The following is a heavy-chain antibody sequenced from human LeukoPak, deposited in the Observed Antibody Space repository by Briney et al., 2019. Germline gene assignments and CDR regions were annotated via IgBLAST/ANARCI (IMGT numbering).Heavy chain of an antibody. CDR1: GFIFGSYA. Sequence: GGSLRLSCAASGFIFGSYAMSWVRQAPGKGLEWVSYISSSGSTIYYADSVKGRFTISRDNAKNSLYLQMNSLRAEDTAVYYCATLYDFWSGYLDYWGQGTLVTVSS. CDR3: ATLYDFWSGYLDY. D-gene: IGHD3-3*01. V-gene: IGHV3-48*04. J-gene: IGHJ4*02. CDR2: ISSSGSTI.